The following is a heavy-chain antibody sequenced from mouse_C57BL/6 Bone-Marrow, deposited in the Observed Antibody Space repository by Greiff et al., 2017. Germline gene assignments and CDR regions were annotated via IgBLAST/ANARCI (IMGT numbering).Heavy chain of an antibody. V-gene: IGHV1-55*01. CDR1: GYTFTSYW. D-gene: IGHD2-5*01. Sequence: QVQLQQPGAELVKPGASVKMSCKASGYTFTSYWITWVKQRPGQGLEWIWDISPGSGSTNYNEKFKSKATLTVDPSSSTAYMQLSSLTSEDSAVYYCARPYYSNYWYFDVWGTGTTGTVSS. CDR2: ISPGSGST. J-gene: IGHJ1*03. CDR3: ARPYYSNYWYFDV.